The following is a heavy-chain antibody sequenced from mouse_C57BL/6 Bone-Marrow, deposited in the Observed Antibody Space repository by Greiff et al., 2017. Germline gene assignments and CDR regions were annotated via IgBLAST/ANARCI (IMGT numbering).Heavy chain of an antibody. CDR1: GYTFTSYW. Sequence: VQLQQPGAELVKPGASVKLSCKASGYTFTSYWMHWVKQRPGQGLVWIGMILPNSGSTNYNETLKSKATLTVDNSSSTAYMQLSSLTSEDSAVYYCASSLYYYAMDYWGQGTSVTVSS. CDR3: ASSLYYYAMDY. CDR2: ILPNSGST. J-gene: IGHJ4*01. V-gene: IGHV1-64*01.